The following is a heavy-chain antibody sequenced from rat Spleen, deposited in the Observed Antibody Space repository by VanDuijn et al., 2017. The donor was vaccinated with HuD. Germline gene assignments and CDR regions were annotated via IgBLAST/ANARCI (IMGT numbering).Heavy chain of an antibody. V-gene: IGHV2S61*01. CDR2: IWGDGNT. Sequence: QVQLKESGPGLVQPSHTLSLTCTVSGFSLNNYGVIWVRQPPGKGLEWMGVIWGDGNTNYNSALKSRLSISRETSKSQVFLKMNNLQIEDTAMYFCARSDTLAAVGHYWGQGVMVTVSS. CDR1: GFSLNNYG. D-gene: IGHD1-2*01. J-gene: IGHJ2*01. CDR3: ARSDTLAAVGHY.